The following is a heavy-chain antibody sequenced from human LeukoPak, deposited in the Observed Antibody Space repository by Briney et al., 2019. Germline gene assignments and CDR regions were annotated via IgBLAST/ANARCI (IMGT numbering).Heavy chain of an antibody. CDR3: AKDITDSSGRRLDYYYYYYMDV. Sequence: GGSLRLSCAASGFTFSSYGMSWVRQAPGKGLEWVSAISGSGGSTYYADSVKGRFTISRDNSKNTLYLQMNSLRAEDTAVYYCAKDITDSSGRRLDYYYYYYMDVWGKGTAVTVSS. J-gene: IGHJ6*03. D-gene: IGHD3-22*01. V-gene: IGHV3-23*01. CDR2: ISGSGGST. CDR1: GFTFSSYG.